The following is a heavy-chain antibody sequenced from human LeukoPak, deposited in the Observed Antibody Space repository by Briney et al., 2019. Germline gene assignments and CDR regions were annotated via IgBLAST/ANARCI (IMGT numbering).Heavy chain of an antibody. Sequence: GGSLRLSCAASGFTFSSYSMNWVRQAPGKGLEWVSYISGSSRTIYYADSVKGRFTISRDNDKNSLYLQMNSLRAEDTAVYYCARKGSSWYLDYWGQGTLVTVSS. J-gene: IGHJ4*02. V-gene: IGHV3-48*01. CDR2: ISGSSRTI. D-gene: IGHD6-13*01. CDR1: GFTFSSYS. CDR3: ARKGSSWYLDY.